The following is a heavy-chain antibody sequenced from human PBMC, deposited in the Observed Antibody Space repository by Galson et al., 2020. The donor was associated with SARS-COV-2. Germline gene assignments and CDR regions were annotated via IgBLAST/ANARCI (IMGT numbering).Heavy chain of an antibody. J-gene: IGHJ6*02. CDR2: ISYDGSNK. D-gene: IGHD3-3*01. Sequence: GESLKISCAASGFTFSSYGMHWVRQAPGKGLEWVAVISYDGSNKYYADSVKGRFTIYRDNSKNTLYLQMNSLRAEDTAVYYCAKDQGYYDFWSGYLGDGISRRFYYYYYGMDVWGQGTTVTVSS. CDR3: AKDQGYYDFWSGYLGDGISRRFYYYYYGMDV. V-gene: IGHV3-30*18. CDR1: GFTFSSYG.